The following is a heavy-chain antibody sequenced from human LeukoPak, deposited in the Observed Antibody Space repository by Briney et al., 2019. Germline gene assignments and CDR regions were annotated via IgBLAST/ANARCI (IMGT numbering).Heavy chain of an antibody. V-gene: IGHV3-23*01. Sequence: GGSLRLSCAASGFSFSDYAMSWVRQAPGKGLEWVSLIPGDSANTYYADSVKGRFAISRDNSKNMLYLQINNLRAEDTAIYYCASNVYVHGFDTWGQGTLVTVSS. CDR3: ASNVYVHGFDT. CDR1: GFSFSDYA. CDR2: IPGDSANT. J-gene: IGHJ5*02. D-gene: IGHD3-10*02.